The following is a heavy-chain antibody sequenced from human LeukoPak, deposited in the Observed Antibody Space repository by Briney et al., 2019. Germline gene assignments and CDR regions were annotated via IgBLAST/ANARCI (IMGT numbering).Heavy chain of an antibody. V-gene: IGHV1-69*13. CDR1: GGTFSSYA. CDR2: IIPIFGTA. J-gene: IGHJ4*02. CDR3: ARAKHITVIAVAGFDY. D-gene: IGHD6-19*01. Sequence: GASVTVSCKASGGTFSSYAISWVRQAPGQGLEWMGGIIPIFGTANYAQKFQGRVTITADESTSTAYMELSSLRSKDTAVYYCARAKHITVIAVAGFDYWGQGTLVTVSS.